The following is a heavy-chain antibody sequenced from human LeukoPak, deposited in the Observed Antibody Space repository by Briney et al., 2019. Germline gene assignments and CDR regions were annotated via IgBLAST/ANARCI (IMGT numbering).Heavy chain of an antibody. D-gene: IGHD6-19*01. CDR2: INPSGGST. J-gene: IGHJ4*02. V-gene: IGHV1-46*01. CDR1: GYTFTSYY. CDR3: AREGIIAVAGIGYYFDY. Sequence: ASVKVSCKASGYTFTSYYMHWVRQAPGQGLEWMGIINPSGGSTSYAQKFQGRVTMTRDMSTSTVYMELSSLRSEDTAVYYCAREGIIAVAGIGYYFDYWGQGTLVTVSS.